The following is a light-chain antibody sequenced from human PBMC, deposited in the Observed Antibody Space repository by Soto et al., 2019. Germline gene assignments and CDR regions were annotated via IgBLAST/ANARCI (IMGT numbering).Light chain of an antibody. V-gene: IGKV1-27*01. CDR2: AAS. CDR1: QDIMKS. CDR3: QKYRYAPAT. Sequence: DVRMTQSPSSLTAFFGDRVTISCLASQDIMKSLAWYQQRPGGIPNFLIYAASTLRPGVPSRFSGSGSGTNFTLTISGLRPEDGATYYCQKYRYAPATFGQGTKVE. J-gene: IGKJ1*01.